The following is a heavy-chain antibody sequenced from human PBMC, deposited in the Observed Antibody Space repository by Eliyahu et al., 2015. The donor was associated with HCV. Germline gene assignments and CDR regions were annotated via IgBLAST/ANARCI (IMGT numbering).Heavy chain of an antibody. D-gene: IGHD6-13*01. V-gene: IGHV4-34*01. Sequence: QVQLQQWGAGLLKPSETLSLTCAVYGGSFSGYYWSWIRQPPGKGLEWIGEINHSGSTNYNPSLKSRVTISVDTSKNQFSLKLSSVTAADTAVYYCARGPWSSSWYRYFQHWGQGTLVTVSS. CDR1: GGSFSGYY. CDR3: ARGPWSSSWYRYFQH. CDR2: INHSGST. J-gene: IGHJ1*01.